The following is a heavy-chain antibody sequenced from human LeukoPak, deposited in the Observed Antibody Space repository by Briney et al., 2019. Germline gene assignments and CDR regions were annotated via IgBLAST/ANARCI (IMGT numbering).Heavy chain of an antibody. CDR2: INHSGST. V-gene: IGHV4-34*01. CDR3: ARGSYCGGDCYPRPFDY. CDR1: GGSFSGYY. Sequence: SETLSLTCAVYGGSFSGYYWSWIRQPPGKGLEWIGVINHSGSTNYNPSLKSRVTISVDTSKNQFSLKLSSVTAADTAVYYCARGSYCGGDCYPRPFDYWGQGTLVTVSS. J-gene: IGHJ4*02. D-gene: IGHD2-21*02.